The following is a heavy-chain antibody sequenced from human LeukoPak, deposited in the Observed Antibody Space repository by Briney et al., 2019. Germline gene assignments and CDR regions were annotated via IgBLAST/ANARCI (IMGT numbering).Heavy chain of an antibody. V-gene: IGHV4-59*12. CDR3: ARVLEQQLVMDAFDI. J-gene: IGHJ3*02. CDR2: IYYSGST. D-gene: IGHD6-13*01. Sequence: SETLSLTCTVSGGSISSYYWSWIRQPPGKGLEWIGSIYYSGSTYYNPSLKSRVTISVDTSKNQFSLKLSSVTAADTAVYYCARVLEQQLVMDAFDIWGQGTMVTVSS. CDR1: GGSISSYY.